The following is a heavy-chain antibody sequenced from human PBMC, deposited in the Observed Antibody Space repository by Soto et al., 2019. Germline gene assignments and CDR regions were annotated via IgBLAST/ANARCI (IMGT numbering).Heavy chain of an antibody. CDR3: AQYRGSQIAAF. Sequence: QVQLVQSGAEVKKPGSSVKVSCKASGGTFSTNDISWVRQAPGQGLEWMGGITPMFDTTKYGQDFQGRVTNAAYATTTTAYMELSSLRSEDTGIYYCAQYRGSQIAAFWGQGTLVTVSS. J-gene: IGHJ4*02. CDR1: GGTFSTND. CDR2: ITPMFDTT. V-gene: IGHV1-69*12. D-gene: IGHD2-15*01.